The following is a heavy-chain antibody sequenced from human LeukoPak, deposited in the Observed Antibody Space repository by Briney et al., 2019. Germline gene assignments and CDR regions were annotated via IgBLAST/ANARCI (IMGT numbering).Heavy chain of an antibody. V-gene: IGHV4-39*07. J-gene: IGHJ4*02. CDR3: ARDEGGRHYYGSGSRVY. D-gene: IGHD3-10*01. CDR1: GGSISSSSYY. Sequence: SETLSLTCTVSGGSISSSSYYWGWIRQPPGEGLEWIGSIYHTGSTYYNPSLKSRVTMSIDTSKSQFSLKLSSVTAADTAIYYCARDEGGRHYYGSGSRVYWGQGTLVTVSS. CDR2: IYHTGST.